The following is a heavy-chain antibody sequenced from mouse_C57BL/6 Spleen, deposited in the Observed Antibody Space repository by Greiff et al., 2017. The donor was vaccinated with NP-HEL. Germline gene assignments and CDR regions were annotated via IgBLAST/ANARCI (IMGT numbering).Heavy chain of an antibody. CDR2: IDPSDSYT. V-gene: IGHV1-69*01. J-gene: IGHJ2*01. CDR1: GYTFTSYW. CDR3: ARGEHGSVDY. Sequence: QVQLQQPGAELVMPGASVKLSCKASGYTFTSYWMHWVKQRPGQGLEWIGEIDPSDSYTNYNQKFKGKSTLTVDKSSSTAYMQLSSLTSEDSAVYYCARGEHGSVDYWGQGTTLTVSS. D-gene: IGHD1-1*01.